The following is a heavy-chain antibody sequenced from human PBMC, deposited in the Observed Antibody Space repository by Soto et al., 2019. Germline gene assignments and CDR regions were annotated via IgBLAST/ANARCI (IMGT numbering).Heavy chain of an antibody. Sequence: EVQLLESGGGLVQPGGSLRLSCVASGFTFASYAMGWVRQAPGKGLEWVSVISGSGGSRYYADSVKGRFSISRDNSXNXLXXQMNGLRGEDTAIYYCAKGRRQFCSDGSCYSPFDYWGQGTLVTVSS. CDR2: ISGSGGSR. CDR1: GFTFASYA. CDR3: AKGRRQFCSDGSCYSPFDY. D-gene: IGHD2-15*01. V-gene: IGHV3-23*01. J-gene: IGHJ4*02.